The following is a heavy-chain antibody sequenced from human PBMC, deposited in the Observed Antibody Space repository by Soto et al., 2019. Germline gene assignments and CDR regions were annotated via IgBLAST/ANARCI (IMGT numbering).Heavy chain of an antibody. V-gene: IGHV3-48*03. Sequence: LXLSCAASGFTFTSYHMDWVRQAPGKGLEWVAYIDVSSTVIYYADSVRGRFTVSRDNAGNSLFLQLNSLRAEDTAVYYCARDLTGYAMDVWGQGTTVTVSS. CDR3: ARDLTGYAMDV. D-gene: IGHD2-2*01. J-gene: IGHJ6*02. CDR2: IDVSSTVI. CDR1: GFTFTSYH.